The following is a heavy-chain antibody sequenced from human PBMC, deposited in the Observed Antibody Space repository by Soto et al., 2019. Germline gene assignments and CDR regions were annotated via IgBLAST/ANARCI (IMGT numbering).Heavy chain of an antibody. CDR1: GFTFSNYA. V-gene: IGHV3-23*01. CDR2: ITGSGGGT. CDR3: PKRPLTPAGFDY. D-gene: IGHD2-2*01. Sequence: EVQLLESGGGLVQPGGSLRLSCAASGFTFSNYAMTWVRQAPGKGLEWVSVITGSGGGTYFVDSVKGRFTISRDNSNNTVYLQMNSLRAEDTAVYYCPKRPLTPAGFDYWGQGTLVTVSS. J-gene: IGHJ4*02.